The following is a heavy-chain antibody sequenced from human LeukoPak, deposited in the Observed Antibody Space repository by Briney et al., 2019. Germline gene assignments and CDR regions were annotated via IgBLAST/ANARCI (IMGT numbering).Heavy chain of an antibody. D-gene: IGHD2-15*01. CDR3: VVVAAANPK. CDR2: INPSGANT. J-gene: IGHJ1*01. CDR1: GYTFTNFY. V-gene: IGHV1-46*01. Sequence: ASVKVSCKTSGYTFTNFYMHWVRQAPGQGLEWMGIINPSGANTGYAQKFQGRVTITADESTSTAYMELSSLRSEDTAVYYCVVVAAANPKWGQGTLVTVSS.